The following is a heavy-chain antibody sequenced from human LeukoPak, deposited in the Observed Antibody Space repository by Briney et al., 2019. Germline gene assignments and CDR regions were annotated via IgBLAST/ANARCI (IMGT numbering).Heavy chain of an antibody. CDR1: GFTFSSYG. Sequence: PGRSLRLSCAASGFTFSSYGMHWVRQAPGKGLEWVAVISYDGSNKYYADSVKGRFTISRDNSKHTLYLQMNSLRAEDMAVYYCAKDPNNRIAAAGFFDYWGQGTLVTVSS. CDR3: AKDPNNRIAAAGFFDY. CDR2: ISYDGSNK. D-gene: IGHD6-13*01. V-gene: IGHV3-30*18. J-gene: IGHJ4*02.